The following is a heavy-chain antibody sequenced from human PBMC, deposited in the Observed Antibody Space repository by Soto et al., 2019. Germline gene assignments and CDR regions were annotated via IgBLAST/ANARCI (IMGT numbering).Heavy chain of an antibody. CDR1: GFTFSSYW. V-gene: IGHV3-7*01. Sequence: GGSLRLSCAASGFTFSSYWMSWVRQAPGKGLEWVANIKQDGSEKYYVDSVKGRFTISRDNAKNSLYLQMNSLRAEDTAVYYCARVHCSGGSCPYYYYYMDVWGKGTTVTVSS. J-gene: IGHJ6*03. CDR2: IKQDGSEK. CDR3: ARVHCSGGSCPYYYYYMDV. D-gene: IGHD2-15*01.